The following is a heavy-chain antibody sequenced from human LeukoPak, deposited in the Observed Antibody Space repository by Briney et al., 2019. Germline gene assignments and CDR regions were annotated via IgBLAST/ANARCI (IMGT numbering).Heavy chain of an antibody. V-gene: IGHV3-21*01. CDR1: GFTFSTYN. Sequence: GGSLRLSCAASGFTFSTYNMAWVRQAPGKGLEWVSSITTSSDYMYYADSLRGRFTISRDNAKNSLYLQMNSLRAEDTAVYYCARDGGDSSGYPYYFDYWGQGTLVTVSS. CDR2: ITTSSDYM. J-gene: IGHJ4*02. D-gene: IGHD3-22*01. CDR3: ARDGGDSSGYPYYFDY.